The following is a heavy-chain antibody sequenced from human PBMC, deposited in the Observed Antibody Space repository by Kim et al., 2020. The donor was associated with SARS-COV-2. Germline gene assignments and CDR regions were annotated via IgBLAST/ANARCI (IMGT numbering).Heavy chain of an antibody. J-gene: IGHJ5*02. V-gene: IGHV6-1*01. Sequence: SQTLSLTCAISGDSVSSNNAAWHWIRQSPSRGLEWLGRTYYKSKWYNDYAASVRRRITINPDTSKNQFSLQLKSVTPEDTAVYYCARELLVYCGGDCFYNWFDPWGQGTLVTVSS. CDR1: GDSVSSNNAA. CDR2: TYYKSKWYN. D-gene: IGHD2-21*02. CDR3: ARELLVYCGGDCFYNWFDP.